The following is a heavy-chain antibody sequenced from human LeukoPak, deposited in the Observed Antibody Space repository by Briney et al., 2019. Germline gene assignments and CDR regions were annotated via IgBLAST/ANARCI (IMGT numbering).Heavy chain of an antibody. CDR3: ARDGLGLQRTYYYYYMDV. CDR2: INPSGGST. D-gene: IGHD4-11*01. CDR1: GYTFTSYY. V-gene: IGHV1-46*01. Sequence: ASVKVSCKASGYTFTSYYMHWVRQAPGQGLEWMGIINPSGGSTSYAQKFQGRVTMTRDMSTSTVYMELSSLRSEDTAVYYCARDGLGLQRTYYYYYMDVWGKGTTVTISS. J-gene: IGHJ6*03.